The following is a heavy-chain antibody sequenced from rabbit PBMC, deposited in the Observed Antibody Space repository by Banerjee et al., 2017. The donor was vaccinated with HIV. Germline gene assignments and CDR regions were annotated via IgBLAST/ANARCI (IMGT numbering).Heavy chain of an antibody. J-gene: IGHJ4*01. Sequence: QLVESGGGLVQPGGSLKLSCKASGLDFSSYSMNWVRQAPGKGLEWIGYIDPVFGSTYYASWVNGRFTISSHNAQNTLYLQLNSLTAADTATYFCARGGGSSGWGFNLWGPGTLVTVS. CDR2: IDPVFGST. V-gene: IGHV1S7*01. D-gene: IGHD4-1*01. CDR1: GLDFSSYS. CDR3: ARGGGSSGWGFNL.